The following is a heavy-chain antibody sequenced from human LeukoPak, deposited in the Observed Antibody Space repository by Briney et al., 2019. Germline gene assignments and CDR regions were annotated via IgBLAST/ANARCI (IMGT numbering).Heavy chain of an antibody. CDR3: AKDVLHYDSSGYYYIFDY. CDR1: GFTFSSYG. Sequence: GRSLRLSCAASGFTFSSYGMHWVRQAPGKGLEWVAVISYDGSNKYYADSVEGRFTISRDNSKNTLYLQMNSLRAEDTAVYYCAKDVLHYDSSGYYYIFDYWGQGTLVTVSS. D-gene: IGHD3-22*01. CDR2: ISYDGSNK. V-gene: IGHV3-30*18. J-gene: IGHJ4*02.